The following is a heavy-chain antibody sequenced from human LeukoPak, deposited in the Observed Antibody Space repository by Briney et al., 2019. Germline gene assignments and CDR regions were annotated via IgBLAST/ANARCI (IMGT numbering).Heavy chain of an antibody. CDR3: AKDDAWLRFGE. CDR1: GFTFDDYA. Sequence: PGGSLRLSCAASGFTFDDYAMHWVRQAPGKGLEWVSGISWNSGSIGYADSVKGRFTISRDNAKNTVYLEVSSLTAEDTAVYYCAKDDAWLRFGEWSQGTLVTVSS. CDR2: ISWNSGSI. V-gene: IGHV3-9*01. J-gene: IGHJ4*02. D-gene: IGHD3-16*01.